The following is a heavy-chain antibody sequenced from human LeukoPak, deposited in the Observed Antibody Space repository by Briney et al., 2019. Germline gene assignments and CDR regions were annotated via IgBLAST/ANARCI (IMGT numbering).Heavy chain of an antibody. V-gene: IGHV3-23*01. J-gene: IGHJ4*02. CDR2: ISGSGGST. D-gene: IGHD6-13*01. Sequence: TGGSLRLSCAASGFTFSSYAMSWVRQAPGKGLEWVSAISGSGGSTYYADSVKGRFTISRDNAKNTLFLQMNSLRVDDTAVYYCTRVRSSSWYDYWGQGALVTVSS. CDR3: TRVRSSSWYDY. CDR1: GFTFSSYA.